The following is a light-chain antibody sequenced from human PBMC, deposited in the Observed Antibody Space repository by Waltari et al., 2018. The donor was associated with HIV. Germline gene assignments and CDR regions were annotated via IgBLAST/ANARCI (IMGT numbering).Light chain of an antibody. CDR1: YSNLGSNT. V-gene: IGLV1-44*01. CDR3: ASWDDKLDGWV. J-gene: IGLJ3*02. Sequence: QSLLPQPPSASGTPGQRVTTSCSGRYSNLGSNTVNWHQQLPGSAPRALIYNNDQRPSVVPDRFSGSKSGTSASLAISGLQSEDQGDYYCASWDDKLDGWVFGGGTRLTVL. CDR2: NND.